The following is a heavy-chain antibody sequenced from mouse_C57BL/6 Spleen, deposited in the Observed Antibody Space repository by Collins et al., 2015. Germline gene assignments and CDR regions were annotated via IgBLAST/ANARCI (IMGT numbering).Heavy chain of an antibody. CDR1: GYTFTSYW. D-gene: IGHD2-4*01. CDR3: ARYDYDKGYFDY. CDR2: IYPGSGST. Sequence: QVQLQQPGAELVKPGASVKMPCKASGYTFTSYWITWVKQRPGQGLEWIGDIYPGSGSTNYNEKFKSKATLTVDTSSSTAYMQLSSLTSEDSAVYYCARYDYDKGYFDYWGQGTTLTVSS. J-gene: IGHJ2*01. V-gene: IGHV1-55*01.